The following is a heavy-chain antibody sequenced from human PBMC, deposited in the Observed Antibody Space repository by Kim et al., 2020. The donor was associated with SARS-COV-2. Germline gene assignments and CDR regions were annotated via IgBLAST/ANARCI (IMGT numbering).Heavy chain of an antibody. J-gene: IGHJ5*02. Sequence: GGSLRLSCAASGFTFDDYAMHWVRQAPGKGLEWVSGISWNSGSIGYADSVKGRFTISRDNAKNSLYLQMNSLRAEDTALYYCAKDIRTGRNSSGWLGRNWFDPWGQGTLVTVSS. CDR3: AKDIRTGRNSSGWLGRNWFDP. CDR1: GFTFDDYA. D-gene: IGHD6-19*01. V-gene: IGHV3-9*01. CDR2: ISWNSGSI.